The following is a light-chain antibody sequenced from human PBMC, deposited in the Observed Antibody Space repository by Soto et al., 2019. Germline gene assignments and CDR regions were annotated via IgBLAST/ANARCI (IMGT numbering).Light chain of an antibody. Sequence: QLVLTQSSSASASLGSSVKLTCTLSSGHSSYIIAWHQQQPGKAPRYLMKLEGSGTYNKGSGIPDRFSGSSSGADRYLIISDLQFEDEADYYCETWDSLVVFGGGTQLTVL. J-gene: IGLJ2*01. V-gene: IGLV4-60*02. CDR3: ETWDSLVV. CDR1: SGHSSYI. CDR2: LEGSGTY.